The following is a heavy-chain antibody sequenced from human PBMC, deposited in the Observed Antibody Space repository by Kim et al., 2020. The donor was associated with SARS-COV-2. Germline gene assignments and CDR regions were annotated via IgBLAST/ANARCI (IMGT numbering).Heavy chain of an antibody. D-gene: IGHD1-26*01. CDR3: ARDLSVGYYYGMDV. J-gene: IGHJ6*02. Sequence: HADSVKGRFTSSRDISKNTLYLQMNSLRVEDTAVYYCARDLSVGYYYGMDVWGQGTTVTVSS. V-gene: IGHV3-33*01.